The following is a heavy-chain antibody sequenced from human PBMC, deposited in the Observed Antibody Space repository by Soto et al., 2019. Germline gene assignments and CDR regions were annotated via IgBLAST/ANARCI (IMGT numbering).Heavy chain of an antibody. V-gene: IGHV4-59*01. Sequence: SETLSLTCTVSGGSISSYYWSWIRQPPGKGLEWIGYIYYSGSTNYNPSLKSRVTISVDTSKNQFSLKLSSVTAADTAVYYCARGGGSGWYVNWFDPWGQGTLVTVSS. CDR2: IYYSGST. D-gene: IGHD6-19*01. CDR3: ARGGGSGWYVNWFDP. J-gene: IGHJ5*02. CDR1: GGSISSYY.